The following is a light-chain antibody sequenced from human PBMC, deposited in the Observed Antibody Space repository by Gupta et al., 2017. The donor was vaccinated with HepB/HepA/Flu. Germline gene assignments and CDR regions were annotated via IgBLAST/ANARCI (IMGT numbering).Light chain of an antibody. CDR2: LENSGAY. CDR3: ETWNDNLPV. V-gene: IGLV4-60*03. Sequence: QPVLTQSSSASASLGSSVKLTCSLSSGHRTYIVAWHQQQPGKAPRCLMKLENSGAYTTGSGVPDRFSVSSSGTDRYVTISNVQSEDEGVYYCETWNDNLPVFGGGTKLTVL. CDR1: SGHRTYI. J-gene: IGLJ2*01.